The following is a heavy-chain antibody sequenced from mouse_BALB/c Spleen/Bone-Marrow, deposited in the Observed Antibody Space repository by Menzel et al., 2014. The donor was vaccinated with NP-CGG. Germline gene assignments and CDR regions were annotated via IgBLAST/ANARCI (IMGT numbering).Heavy chain of an antibody. V-gene: IGHV1S137*01. Sequence: QVQLQQSGAKLVRPGVSVKISCKGSGYTFTDHAIHWVKRGNARGLGGFGVIGGYYGDAIYNQKFKGKATMTVDKSSSTAYMELARLTSEDSAIYYCARSGKVRNAMDYWGQGTSVTVSS. D-gene: IGHD2-14*01. CDR3: ARSGKVRNAMDY. J-gene: IGHJ4*01. CDR2: IGGYYGDA. CDR1: GYTFTDHA.